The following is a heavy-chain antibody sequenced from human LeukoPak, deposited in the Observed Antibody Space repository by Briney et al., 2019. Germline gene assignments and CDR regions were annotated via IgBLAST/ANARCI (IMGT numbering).Heavy chain of an antibody. CDR2: IKPDGNEQ. CDR3: ARERVSAYDC. CDR1: GFIFSDYW. V-gene: IGHV3-7*01. J-gene: IGHJ4*02. Sequence: GSLRLSCAASGFIFSDYWMGWVRQAPGKGPEWVASIKPDGNEQYYVDSVRGRFTISRDNSKDSLFLQVGSLRDDDTAVYYCARERVSAYDCWGQGTLVTVSS.